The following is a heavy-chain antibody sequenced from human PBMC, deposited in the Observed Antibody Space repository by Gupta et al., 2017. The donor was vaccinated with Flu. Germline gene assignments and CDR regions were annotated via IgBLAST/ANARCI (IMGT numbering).Heavy chain of an antibody. Sequence: QVQLQESGPGLVKPSQTLSLTCTVSGGSISSGGYYWSWIRQHPGKGLEWIGYIYYSGSTYYNPSLKSRVTISVDTSKNQFSLKLSSVTAADTAVYYCARDRSSYGDYESWYFDLWGRGTLVTVSS. V-gene: IGHV4-31*03. CDR1: GGSISSGGYY. J-gene: IGHJ2*01. CDR2: IYYSGST. D-gene: IGHD4-17*01. CDR3: ARDRSSYGDYESWYFDL.